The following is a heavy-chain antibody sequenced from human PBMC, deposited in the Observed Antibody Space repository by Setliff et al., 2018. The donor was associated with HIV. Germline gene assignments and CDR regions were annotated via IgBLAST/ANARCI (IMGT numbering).Heavy chain of an antibody. CDR3: ALPYFCGGNCWSSASLPPEGWIDP. CDR1: GGTFSSYV. Sequence: SVKVSCKASGGTFSSYVISWVRQAPGQGPEWMGGSIPMYGVANYAQKFQGRVTITTDESPSTAYMELSSLRSEDTGVYYCALPYFCGGNCWSSASLPPEGWIDPWGQGTLVTVSS. V-gene: IGHV1-69*05. CDR2: SIPMYGVA. D-gene: IGHD2-21*02. J-gene: IGHJ5*02.